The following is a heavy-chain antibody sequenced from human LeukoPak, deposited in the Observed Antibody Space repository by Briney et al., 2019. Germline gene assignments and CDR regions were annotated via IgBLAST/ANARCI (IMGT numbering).Heavy chain of an antibody. CDR3: ARGYSSSWHHYYYYMDV. J-gene: IGHJ6*03. Sequence: EAGGSLRLSCAASGFIFSSYSMNWVRQAPGKGLEWVSYISSSSSTIYYADSVKGRFTISRDNAKNSLYLQMNSLRAEDTAVYYCARGYSSSWHHYYYYMDVWGKGTTVTVSS. CDR1: GFIFSSYS. D-gene: IGHD6-13*01. CDR2: ISSSSSTI. V-gene: IGHV3-48*01.